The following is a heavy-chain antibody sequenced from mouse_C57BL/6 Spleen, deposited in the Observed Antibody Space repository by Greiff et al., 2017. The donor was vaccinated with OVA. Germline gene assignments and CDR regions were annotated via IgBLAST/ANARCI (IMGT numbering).Heavy chain of an antibody. V-gene: IGHV1-26*01. CDR3: ASRDDYDGVYCDY. CDR1: GYTFTDYY. CDR2: INPNNGGT. D-gene: IGHD2-4*01. J-gene: IGHJ2*01. Sequence: EVQLQQSGPELVKPGASVKISCKASGYTFTDYYMNWVKQSHGKSLEWIGDINPNNGGTSYNQKFKGKATLTVDKSSSTAYMELRSLTSEDSAVYYCASRDDYDGVYCDYGGQGTTLTVSS.